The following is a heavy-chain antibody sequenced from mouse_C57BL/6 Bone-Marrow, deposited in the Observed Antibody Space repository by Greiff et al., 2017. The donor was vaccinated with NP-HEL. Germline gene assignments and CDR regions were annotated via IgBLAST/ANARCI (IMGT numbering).Heavy chain of an antibody. Sequence: QVQLQQPGAELVMPGASVKLSCKASGYTFTSYWMHWVKQRPGQGLEWIGEIDPSDSYTNYNQKFKGKSTLTVDKSSSTAYMRLSSLTSEDSAVYYCARHYGSSYVYAMDYWGQGTSVTVSS. CDR1: GYTFTSYW. J-gene: IGHJ4*01. D-gene: IGHD1-1*01. CDR2: IDPSDSYT. V-gene: IGHV1-69*01. CDR3: ARHYGSSYVYAMDY.